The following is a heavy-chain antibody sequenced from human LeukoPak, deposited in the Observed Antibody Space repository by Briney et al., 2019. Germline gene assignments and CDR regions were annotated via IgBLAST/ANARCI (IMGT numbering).Heavy chain of an antibody. D-gene: IGHD2-2*01. Sequence: ASVKVSCKASGGTFSSYAISWVRQAPGQGLEWMGGIIPIFGTANYAQKFQGRVTMTRDTSTSTVYMELSSLRSEDTAVYYCARDWDDIVVVPAYYFDYWGQGTLVTVSS. CDR1: GGTFSSYA. CDR3: ARDWDDIVVVPAYYFDY. J-gene: IGHJ4*02. CDR2: IIPIFGTA. V-gene: IGHV1-69*05.